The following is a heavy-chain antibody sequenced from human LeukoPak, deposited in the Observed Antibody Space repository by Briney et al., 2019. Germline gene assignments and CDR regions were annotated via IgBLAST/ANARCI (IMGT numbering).Heavy chain of an antibody. J-gene: IGHJ4*02. CDR3: ARSSWYSSGWYENFDY. CDR2: IIPIFGTA. D-gene: IGHD6-19*01. Sequence: SVKVSCKASGGTFSSYAISLVRQAPGQGLEWMGGIIPIFGTANYAQKFQGRVTITTDESTSTAYMELSSLRSEDTAVYYRARSSWYSSGWYENFDYWGQGTLVTVSS. V-gene: IGHV1-69*05. CDR1: GGTFSSYA.